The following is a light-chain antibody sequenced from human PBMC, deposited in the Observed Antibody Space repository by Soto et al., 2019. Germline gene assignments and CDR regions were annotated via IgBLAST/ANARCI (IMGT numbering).Light chain of an antibody. V-gene: IGLV2-11*01. J-gene: IGLJ1*01. Sequence: QSVLAQPRSVSGSPGQSVTISCTGTSSDVGGYNYVSWYQQHPGKAPKLMIYDVSKRPSGVPDRFSGSKSGNTASLTISGLQVEDEADYYCCSYAGSYTYVFGTGTQLTVL. CDR1: SSDVGGYNY. CDR3: CSYAGSYTYV. CDR2: DVS.